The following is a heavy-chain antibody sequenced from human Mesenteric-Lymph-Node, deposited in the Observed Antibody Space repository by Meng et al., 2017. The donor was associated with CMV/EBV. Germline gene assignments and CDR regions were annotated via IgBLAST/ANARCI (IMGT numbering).Heavy chain of an antibody. J-gene: IGHJ6*02. V-gene: IGHV3-53*01. CDR1: GFIVRTNY. CDR2: IYSVGST. D-gene: IGHD3-3*01. CDR3: ARDFWMGGMDV. Sequence: GESLKISCAVSGFIVRTNYMSWVRQAPGKGLDWVSVIYSVGSTYYADSVKGRFTISRDDSRNMLYLQMNSLRAEDTAVYYCARDFWMGGMDVWGQGTTVTVSS.